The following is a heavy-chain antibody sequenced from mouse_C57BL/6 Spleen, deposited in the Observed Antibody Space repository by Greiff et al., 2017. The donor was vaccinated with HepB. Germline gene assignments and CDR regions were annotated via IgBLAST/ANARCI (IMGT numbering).Heavy chain of an antibody. V-gene: IGHV1-22*01. CDR3: ARDYGSSCYAMDY. J-gene: IGHJ4*01. CDR1: GYTFTDYN. Sequence: EVQLQQSGPELVKPGASVKMSCKASGYTFTDYNMHWVKQSHGKSLEWIGYINPNNGGTSYNQKFKGKATLTVNKSSSTAYMELRSLTSEDSAVYYCARDYGSSCYAMDYWGQGTSVTVSS. CDR2: INPNNGGT. D-gene: IGHD1-1*01.